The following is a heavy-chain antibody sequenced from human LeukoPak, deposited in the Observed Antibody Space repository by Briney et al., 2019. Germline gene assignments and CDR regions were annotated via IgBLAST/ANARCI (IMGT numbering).Heavy chain of an antibody. Sequence: PSETLSLXCTVSGGSISSYYWSWIRQPAGKELEWTGRIYTSGSTNYNPSLKSRVTMSVDTSKNQFSLKLSSVTAADTAVYYCARGGGYGDYGYVDNWGQGTLVTVSS. CDR2: IYTSGST. D-gene: IGHD4-17*01. V-gene: IGHV4-4*07. CDR1: GGSISSYY. CDR3: ARGGGYGDYGYVDN. J-gene: IGHJ4*02.